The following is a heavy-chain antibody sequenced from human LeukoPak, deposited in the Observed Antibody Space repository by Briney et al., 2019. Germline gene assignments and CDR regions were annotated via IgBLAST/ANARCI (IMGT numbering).Heavy chain of an antibody. CDR2: ISGSGGST. J-gene: IGHJ4*02. Sequence: GGSLRLSCAASGFTFSSYAMSWVRRAPGKGREWVSAISGSGGSTYYTDSVKGRFTISRDNSKNTLYLQMNSLRAEDTAVYYCAKSADRYYDILTGFDYWGQGTLVTVSS. D-gene: IGHD3-9*01. CDR1: GFTFSSYA. CDR3: AKSADRYYDILTGFDY. V-gene: IGHV3-23*01.